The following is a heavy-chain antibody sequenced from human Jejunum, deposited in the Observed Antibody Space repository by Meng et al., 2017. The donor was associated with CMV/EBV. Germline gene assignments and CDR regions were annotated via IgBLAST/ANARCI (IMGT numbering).Heavy chain of an antibody. V-gene: IGHV4-59*01. CDR1: GGSINDFY. Sequence: CNVSGGSINDFYWSWIRQSPGKGLEWIGYTYYSGSTHYNPSLKSRVTISIDTSKKFFSLKLSSVTAADTAVYYCARDTFDRRNGMDVWGQGTSVTVSS. CDR3: ARDTFDRRNGMDV. J-gene: IGHJ6*02. CDR2: TYYSGST. D-gene: IGHD3-10*01.